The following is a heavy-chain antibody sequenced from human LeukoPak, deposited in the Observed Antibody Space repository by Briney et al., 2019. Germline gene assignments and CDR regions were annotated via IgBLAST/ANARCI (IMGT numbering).Heavy chain of an antibody. J-gene: IGHJ4*02. CDR2: ITDSGDTT. CDR1: GFIFRNYA. Sequence: GGSLRLSCAASGFIFRNYAMSWVRQAPGKGLEWVSAITDSGDTTYYADSVKGRFTISRDNSKNTLYVEMNTLRVEDTAIYYCAKWGDYDILTGYYVPDFWGQGTLVTVSS. D-gene: IGHD3-9*01. V-gene: IGHV3-23*01. CDR3: AKWGDYDILTGYYVPDF.